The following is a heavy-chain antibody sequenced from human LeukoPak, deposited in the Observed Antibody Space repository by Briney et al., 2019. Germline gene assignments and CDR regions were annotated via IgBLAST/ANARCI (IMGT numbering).Heavy chain of an antibody. CDR3: ARDRRGSYYTFDV. D-gene: IGHD1-26*01. CDR1: GASINRYF. Sequence: SETLSLTCSASGASINRYFWNWARQTPERGLEWIGYVSHTGATTSNPTLKSRVSITIDTSKRQISLSMTSVTAADSALYYCARDRRGSYYTFDVWGPGTIVSVS. J-gene: IGHJ3*01. V-gene: IGHV4-59*01. CDR2: VSHTGAT.